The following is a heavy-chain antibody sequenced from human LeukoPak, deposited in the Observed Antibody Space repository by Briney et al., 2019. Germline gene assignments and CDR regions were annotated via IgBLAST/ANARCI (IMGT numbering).Heavy chain of an antibody. J-gene: IGHJ4*02. V-gene: IGHV4-30-2*01. Sequence: PSQTLSLTCTVSGGSISSGGYYWSWIRQPPGKGLEWIGYIYHSGSTYYNPSLKSRATISVDRSKNQFSLKLSSVTAADTAVYYCARAGHLAPYSSSWAPNFDYWGQGTLVTVSS. CDR3: ARAGHLAPYSSSWAPNFDY. CDR2: IYHSGST. CDR1: GGSISSGGYY. D-gene: IGHD6-13*01.